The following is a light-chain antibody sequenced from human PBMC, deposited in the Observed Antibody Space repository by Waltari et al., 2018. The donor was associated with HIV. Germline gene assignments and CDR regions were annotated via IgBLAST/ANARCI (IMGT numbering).Light chain of an antibody. Sequence: ELVLTQSPGSLSLSPAARATLSCRASQSVSRSFLAWLQQKPGQAPRLLVYGASSRATDIPDRFSGSGSGTDFTLTISRLEPEDFAVYYCHQYGGSPPTFGQGTKVEIK. V-gene: IGKV3-20*01. J-gene: IGKJ1*01. CDR1: QSVSRSF. CDR3: HQYGGSPPT. CDR2: GAS.